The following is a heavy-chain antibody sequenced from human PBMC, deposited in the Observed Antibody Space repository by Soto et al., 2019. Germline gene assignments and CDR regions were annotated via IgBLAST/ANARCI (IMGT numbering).Heavy chain of an antibody. Sequence: GGSLRLSCAASGFTFSSYAMSWVRQAPGKGLEWVSTVSGGNTYYADSVKGRFTISRDNSENTLYLQMISLRAEDMAIYYCAKGPHSSAWHYFDYWGQGTLVTVSS. J-gene: IGHJ4*02. D-gene: IGHD6-19*01. CDR2: VSGGNT. CDR1: GFTFSSYA. CDR3: AKGPHSSAWHYFDY. V-gene: IGHV3-23*01.